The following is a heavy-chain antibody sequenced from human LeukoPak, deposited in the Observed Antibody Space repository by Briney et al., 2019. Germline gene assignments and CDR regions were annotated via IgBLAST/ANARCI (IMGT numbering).Heavy chain of an antibody. CDR2: ISGSGGST. Sequence: GGFLRLSCAASGFTFSSYAMSWVRQAPGKGLEWVSAISGSGGSTYYADSVKGRFTISRDNSKNTLCLQMNSLRAEDTAVYYCAKDQDSSWYINWFDPWGQGTLVTVSS. V-gene: IGHV3-23*01. CDR3: AKDQDSSWYINWFDP. D-gene: IGHD6-13*01. J-gene: IGHJ5*02. CDR1: GFTFSSYA.